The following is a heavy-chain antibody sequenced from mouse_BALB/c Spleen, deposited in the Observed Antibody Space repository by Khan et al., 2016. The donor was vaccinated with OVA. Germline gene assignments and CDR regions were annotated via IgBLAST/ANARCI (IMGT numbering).Heavy chain of an antibody. CDR2: IDPANGKT. D-gene: IGHD1-2*01. CDR1: GFNIKDTY. CDR3: SHSLLLYAMDY. J-gene: IGHJ4*01. V-gene: IGHV14-3*02. Sequence: IQLVQSGAEFVKPGASVKLSCTASGFNIKDTYVHWVKQRPEQGQEWIGRIDPANGKTNYDPKFQGKATLTADTSSNTAYLHLSSLTSEDTVVYFCSHSLLLYAMDYWGQGTAVTVSS.